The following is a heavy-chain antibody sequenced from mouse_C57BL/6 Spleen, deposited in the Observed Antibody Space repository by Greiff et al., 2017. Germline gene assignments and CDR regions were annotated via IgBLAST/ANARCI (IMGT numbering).Heavy chain of an antibody. J-gene: IGHJ4*01. Sequence: QVQLQQPGAELVKPGASVKLSCKASGYTFTSYWMHWVKQRPGRGLEWIGRIDPNSGGTKYNEKFKSKATLTVDKPSSTAYMQLSSLTSEDSAVYYCARSGGTTVVDPMDYWGQGTSVTVSS. CDR2: IDPNSGGT. V-gene: IGHV1-72*01. CDR1: GYTFTSYW. D-gene: IGHD1-1*01. CDR3: ARSGGTTVVDPMDY.